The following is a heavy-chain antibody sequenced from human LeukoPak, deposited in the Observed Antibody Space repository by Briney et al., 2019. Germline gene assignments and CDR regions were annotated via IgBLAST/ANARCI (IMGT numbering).Heavy chain of an antibody. J-gene: IGHJ4*02. CDR2: IWYDGNNK. Sequence: GGSLRLSCAASGFTFSNYGMHWVRQAPGKGLEWVAVIWYDGNNKYYADSVKGRFTISRDNSKNTLYLQMNSLRADDTAVYYCARDSSSGWYLKYWGQGTLVTVSS. D-gene: IGHD6-19*01. CDR1: GFTFSNYG. CDR3: ARDSSSGWYLKY. V-gene: IGHV3-33*01.